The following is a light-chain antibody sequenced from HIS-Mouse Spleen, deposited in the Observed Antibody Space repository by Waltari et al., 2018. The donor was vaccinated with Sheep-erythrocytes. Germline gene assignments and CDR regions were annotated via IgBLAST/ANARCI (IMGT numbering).Light chain of an antibody. CDR3: YSTDSSDNHWV. J-gene: IGLJ3*02. CDR1: ALPKKY. CDR2: EDS. V-gene: IGLV3-10*01. Sequence: SYELTQPPSVSVSPGQTARNTCSGDALPKKYAYWYQQKSGQAPVLVIYEDSKRPSGIPERFSGSTSGTMATLTISGAQVEDEADYYCYSTDSSDNHWVFGGGTKLTVL.